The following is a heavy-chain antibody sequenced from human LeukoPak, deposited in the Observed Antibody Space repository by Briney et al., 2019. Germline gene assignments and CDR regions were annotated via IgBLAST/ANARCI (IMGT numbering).Heavy chain of an antibody. D-gene: IGHD2-15*01. CDR2: IYYSGST. V-gene: IGHV4-30-4*08. Sequence: PSETLSLTCTVSGASISSGDYYWSWIRQPPGKGLEWIGYIYYSGSTYYKPSLKSRVTISVDTSKNQFSLKLSSVTAADTAVYYCARHKLSTAFCSGSCYSEGLDYWGQGTLVTVSS. CDR1: GASISSGDYY. CDR3: ARHKLSTAFCSGSCYSEGLDY. J-gene: IGHJ4*02.